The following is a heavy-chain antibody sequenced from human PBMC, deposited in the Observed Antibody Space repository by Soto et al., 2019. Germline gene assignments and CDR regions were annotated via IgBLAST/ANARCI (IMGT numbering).Heavy chain of an antibody. Sequence: XGSLRLSCSAAGFTLSSYWMHWVRQVPGKGLEWVARINGDGSITSHADSVTGRFTISRDNAKDTLDLQMRSLRAEDTGVYYCARAETTKYDSSGYGYWGQGVRVTVSS. CDR2: INGDGSIT. V-gene: IGHV3-74*03. D-gene: IGHD3-22*01. CDR3: ARAETTKYDSSGYGY. CDR1: GFTLSSYW. J-gene: IGHJ1*01.